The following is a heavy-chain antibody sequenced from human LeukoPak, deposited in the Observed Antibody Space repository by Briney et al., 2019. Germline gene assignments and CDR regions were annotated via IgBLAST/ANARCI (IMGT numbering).Heavy chain of an antibody. Sequence: GGSLRLSCAVSGITLSNYGMSWVRQAPGKGLEWVAGISDSGGRTNYADSVKGRFTFSRDNPKNTLYLQMNSLRAEDTAVYFCAKRGVVIRVILVGFHKEAYYFDSWGQGALVTVSS. V-gene: IGHV3-23*01. CDR2: ISDSGGRT. D-gene: IGHD3-22*01. CDR3: AKRGVVIRVILVGFHKEAYYFDS. J-gene: IGHJ4*02. CDR1: GITLSNYG.